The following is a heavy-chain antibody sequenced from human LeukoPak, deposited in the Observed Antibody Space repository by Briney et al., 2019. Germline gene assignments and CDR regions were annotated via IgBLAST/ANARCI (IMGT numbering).Heavy chain of an antibody. CDR1: GGSISSYY. CDR3: ARGDIAVAGTSVFDY. D-gene: IGHD6-19*01. CDR2: IYYSGST. J-gene: IGHJ4*02. V-gene: IGHV4-59*01. Sequence: SETLSLTCTVSGGSISSYYWSWIRQPPGKGLEWIGYIYYSGSTNYNPSLKSRVTISVDTSKNQFSLKLSSVTAADTAVYYCARGDIAVAGTSVFDYWGQGTLVTVPS.